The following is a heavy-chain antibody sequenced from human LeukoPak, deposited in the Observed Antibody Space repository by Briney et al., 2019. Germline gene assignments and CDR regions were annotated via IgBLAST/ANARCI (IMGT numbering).Heavy chain of an antibody. CDR2: IYPGDSDT. CDR1: GYSSTSYW. CDR3: ARYADYGDSHAGYYYYYYYMDI. V-gene: IGHV5-51*01. Sequence: GESLKISCKGTGYSSTSYWIGWVRQMPGKDLERMGIIYPGDSDTRYSPSFQGQVTISADKSISTAYLQWGSLKASDTVMYYCARYADYGDSHAGYYYYYYYMDIWGKGTTVTVSS. D-gene: IGHD4-17*01. J-gene: IGHJ6*03.